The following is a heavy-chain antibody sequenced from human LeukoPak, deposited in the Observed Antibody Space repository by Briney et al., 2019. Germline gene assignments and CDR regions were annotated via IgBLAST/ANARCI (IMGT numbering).Heavy chain of an antibody. Sequence: GGSLRLSCAASRFAFSAYAMTWVRQAPGKGLEWVSSITGSGAGTSYADSVKGRFTISRDNSKNTLYLQMNNLRAEDTAVYYCTKDPNGDYIGAFDFWGQGTMVTVSS. CDR3: TKDPNGDYIGAFDF. D-gene: IGHD4-17*01. V-gene: IGHV3-23*01. J-gene: IGHJ3*01. CDR1: RFAFSAYA. CDR2: ITGSGAGT.